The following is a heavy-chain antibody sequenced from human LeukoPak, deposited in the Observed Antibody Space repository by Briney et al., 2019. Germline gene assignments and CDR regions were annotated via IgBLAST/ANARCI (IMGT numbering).Heavy chain of an antibody. CDR1: GGTFSSHA. Sequence: SVKVSCKASGGTFSSHAISWVRQAPGQGLEWMGGIIPIFGAANYAQKFQGRVTITADESTSTAYMELSSLRSEDTAVYYCARARSSGWYILDYWGQGTLVTVSS. V-gene: IGHV1-69*13. CDR3: ARARSSGWYILDY. D-gene: IGHD6-19*01. CDR2: IIPIFGAA. J-gene: IGHJ4*02.